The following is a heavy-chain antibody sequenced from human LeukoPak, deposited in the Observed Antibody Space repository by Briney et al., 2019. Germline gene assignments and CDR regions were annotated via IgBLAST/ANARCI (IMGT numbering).Heavy chain of an antibody. CDR1: GFTFSSYS. V-gene: IGHV3-21*01. D-gene: IGHD3-3*01. J-gene: IGHJ4*02. CDR3: TSDFWSGYSFDY. Sequence: GGSLRLSWADSGFTFSSYSLNWFRQPQGKGLEWVSSISSSSSYIYYADSVKGRFTISRDNAKNSLYLQMNSLRAEDTAVYYCTSDFWSGYSFDYWGQGTLVTVSS. CDR2: ISSSSSYI.